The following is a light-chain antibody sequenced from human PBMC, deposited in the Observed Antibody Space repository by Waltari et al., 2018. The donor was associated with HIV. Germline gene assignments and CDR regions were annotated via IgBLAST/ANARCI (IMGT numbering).Light chain of an antibody. J-gene: IGKJ5*01. CDR1: QGISSA. CDR2: DAS. V-gene: IGKV1-13*02. CDR3: QQFNSYPHAQVT. Sequence: AIQLTQSPSSLSASVGDRVTITCRASQGISSALAWYQQKPGKAPKLLIYDASSLESGVPSRFSGSGSGTDFTLTISSLQPEDFATYYCQQFNSYPHAQVTFGQGTRLEIK.